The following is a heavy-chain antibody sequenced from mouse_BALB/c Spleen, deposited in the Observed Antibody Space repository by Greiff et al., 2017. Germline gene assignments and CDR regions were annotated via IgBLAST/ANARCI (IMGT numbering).Heavy chain of an antibody. CDR2: ISSGGST. Sequence: VQLKESGGGLVKPGGSLKLSCAASGFTFSSYAMSWVRQTPEKRLEWVASISSGGSTYYPDSVKGRFTISRDNARNILYLQMSSLRSEDTAMYYCAREGAAYYRYGFAYWGQGTLVTVSA. CDR3: AREGAAYYRYGFAY. CDR1: GFTFSSYA. V-gene: IGHV5-6-5*01. J-gene: IGHJ3*01. D-gene: IGHD2-14*01.